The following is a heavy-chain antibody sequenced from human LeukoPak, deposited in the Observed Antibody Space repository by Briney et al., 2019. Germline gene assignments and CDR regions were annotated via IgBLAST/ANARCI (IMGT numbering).Heavy chain of an antibody. J-gene: IGHJ4*02. CDR3: ARSSSGWHSDY. CDR2: INPSGSTI. CDR1: GFTFSGYY. Sequence: GGSLRLSCEGSGFTFSGYYMSWIRQAPGKGLEWVSYINPSGSTIYYADSVKGRFTISRDNAKKSLDLQMYSLRAEDTAVYYCARSSSGWHSDYWGQGTLVTVSS. D-gene: IGHD6-19*01. V-gene: IGHV3-11*01.